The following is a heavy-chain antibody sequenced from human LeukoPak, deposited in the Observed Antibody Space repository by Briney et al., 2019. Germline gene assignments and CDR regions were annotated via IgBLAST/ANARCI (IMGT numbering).Heavy chain of an antibody. CDR2: INHSGST. J-gene: IGHJ3*02. Sequence: SETLSLTCAVYGGSFSGYYWSWIRQPPGKGLEWIGEINHSGSTNYNPSLKSRVTISVDTSKNQFSLKLSSVTAADTAVYYWAGVGFNIVVVPAATSAFDIWGQGTMVTVSS. CDR1: GGSFSGYY. CDR3: AGVGFNIVVVPAATSAFDI. D-gene: IGHD2-2*01. V-gene: IGHV4-34*01.